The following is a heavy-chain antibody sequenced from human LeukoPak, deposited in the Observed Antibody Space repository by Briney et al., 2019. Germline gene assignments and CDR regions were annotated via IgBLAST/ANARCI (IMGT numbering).Heavy chain of an antibody. CDR2: ISRSGST. Sequence: SRTLSLTCTVSGGSISSGRYSWNWIRQPPGKGLEWIGYISRSGSTYYNPSLESRVTISIDRSLNQFSLKLTSVTAADTAVYYCARGLVTGDGALIDYWGQGTLVTVSS. J-gene: IGHJ4*02. CDR3: ARGLVTGDGALIDY. D-gene: IGHD7-27*01. V-gene: IGHV4-30-2*01. CDR1: GGSISSGRYS.